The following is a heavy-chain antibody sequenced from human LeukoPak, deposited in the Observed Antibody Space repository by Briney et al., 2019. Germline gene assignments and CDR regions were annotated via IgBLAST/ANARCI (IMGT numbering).Heavy chain of an antibody. CDR1: GGSISSYY. Sequence: SETLSLTCTVSGGSISSYYGSCIRQPPGKGLEGIGYIYYSGSTYYNPSLRRRVTISVDTSKNQFSLKLSSVPAADTAVYYCARSSEGRYYYDSSGFSYYYYYMDVWGKGTTVTISS. V-gene: IGHV4-59*01. CDR3: ARSSEGRYYYDSSGFSYYYYYMDV. J-gene: IGHJ6*03. CDR2: IYYSGST. D-gene: IGHD3-22*01.